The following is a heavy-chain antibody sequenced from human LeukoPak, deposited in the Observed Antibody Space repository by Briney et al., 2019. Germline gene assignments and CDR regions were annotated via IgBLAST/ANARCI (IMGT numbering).Heavy chain of an antibody. D-gene: IGHD3-22*01. V-gene: IGHV1-18*01. CDR2: IGTYGGDT. Sequence: ASVKVSCKATSRISWVRQAPGQGLAWMGWIGTYGGDTYYAQKFQGIITVTTDTSTSTVYMELRNLRSDDTAVYYCARDLWNFYDDSGYNRDFDSWGQGTLVTVSS. J-gene: IGHJ5*01. CDR3: ARDLWNFYDDSGYNRDFDS. CDR1: TSR.